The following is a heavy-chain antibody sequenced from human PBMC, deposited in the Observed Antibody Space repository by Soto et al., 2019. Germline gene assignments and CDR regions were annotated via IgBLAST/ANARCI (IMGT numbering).Heavy chain of an antibody. CDR1: GGSISSGGYY. J-gene: IGHJ4*02. CDR3: ARVAYNWNYLDY. CDR2: IYYSGST. V-gene: IGHV4-31*03. D-gene: IGHD1-20*01. Sequence: TLSLTCPVSGGSISSGGYYWSWIRQHPGKGLEWIGYIYYSGSTYYNPSLKSRVTISVDTSKNQFSLKLSSVTAADTAVYYCARVAYNWNYLDYWGQGTLVTVSS.